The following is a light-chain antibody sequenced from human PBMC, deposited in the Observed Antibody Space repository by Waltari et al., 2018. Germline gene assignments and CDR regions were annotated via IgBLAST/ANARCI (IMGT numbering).Light chain of an antibody. J-gene: IGKJ3*01. CDR1: QSVSTY. CDR3: QQRSNLPPFT. V-gene: IGKV3-11*01. CDR2: DAS. Sequence: IALTQSPATLSLFPGERASLSCRASQSVSTYLALYQQKPGQAPRLLIYDASNRATGIPARFSGSGSGTDFTLTISSLEPEDFAIYYCQQRSNLPPFTFGPGTKVDIK.